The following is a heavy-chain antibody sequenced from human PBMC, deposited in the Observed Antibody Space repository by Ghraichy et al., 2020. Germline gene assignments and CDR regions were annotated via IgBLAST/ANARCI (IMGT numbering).Heavy chain of an antibody. CDR1: GGSISSYY. D-gene: IGHD6-13*01. J-gene: IGHJ6*02. CDR2: IYTSGST. Sequence: SETLSLTCTVSGGSISSYYWSWIRQPAGKGLEWIGRIYTSGSTNYNPSLKSRVTMSVDTSKNQFSLKLSSVTAADTAVYYCARDSSLYDSSWYGRYYYYGMGVWGQGTTVTVSS. V-gene: IGHV4-4*07. CDR3: ARDSSLYDSSWYGRYYYYGMGV.